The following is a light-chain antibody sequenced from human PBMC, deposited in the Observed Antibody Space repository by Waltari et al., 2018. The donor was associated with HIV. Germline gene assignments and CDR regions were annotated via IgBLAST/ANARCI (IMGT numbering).Light chain of an antibody. CDR2: GAS. V-gene: IGKV3-15*01. J-gene: IGKJ5*01. CDR1: QRIGWR. Sequence: EVVMTQSPATLSVSPGEGVTLSCRASQRIGWRLAWYQQKPGQAPRLLIYGASNRDSGIPVRFSGSGSGTDFTLTISSVQSEDCAVYYCQQYNNWPPITFGQGTRLEIK. CDR3: QQYNNWPPIT.